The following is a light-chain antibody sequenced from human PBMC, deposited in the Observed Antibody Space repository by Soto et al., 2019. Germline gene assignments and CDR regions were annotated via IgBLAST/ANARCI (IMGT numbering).Light chain of an antibody. CDR2: RNN. Sequence: QLVLTQPPSASGTPGQRVTISCSGGSSNIGRDNVNWYQHFPGTAPKVLIYRNNQRPSGVPDRFSGSKSGTSASLAISGLQSGDEADYYCAVWDGSLNGWVFGGGTQLTVL. V-gene: IGLV1-44*01. CDR3: AVWDGSLNGWV. CDR1: SSNIGRDN. J-gene: IGLJ3*02.